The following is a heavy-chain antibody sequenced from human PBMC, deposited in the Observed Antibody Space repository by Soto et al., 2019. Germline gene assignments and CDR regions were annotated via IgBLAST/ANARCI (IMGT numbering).Heavy chain of an antibody. CDR3: ARVGSVVPAAIGFDY. CDR2: IYYSGST. D-gene: IGHD2-2*01. J-gene: IGHJ4*02. Sequence: QVQLQESGPGLVKPSQTLSLTCTVSGGSISSGGYYWSWIRQHPGKGLEWIGYIYYSGSTYYNPSLKSRVTISVDTSENQFSLKLSSVTAADTAVYYCARVGSVVPAAIGFDYWGQGTLVTVSS. CDR1: GGSISSGGYY. V-gene: IGHV4-31*03.